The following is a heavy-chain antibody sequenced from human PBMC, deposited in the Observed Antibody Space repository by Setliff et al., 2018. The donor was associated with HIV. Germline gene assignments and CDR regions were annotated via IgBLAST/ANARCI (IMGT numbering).Heavy chain of an antibody. CDR3: ARSIPRYCSSTSCYANRGYAFDI. D-gene: IGHD2-2*01. J-gene: IGHJ3*02. Sequence: PGGSLRLSCAASGFTFSSYSMNWVRQAPGKGLEWVSYISSSSSTIYYADSVKGRFTISRDNAKNSLYLQMNSLRAEDTAVYYCARSIPRYCSSTSCYANRGYAFDIWGQGTMVTVSS. CDR1: GFTFSSYS. CDR2: ISSSSSTI. V-gene: IGHV3-48*01.